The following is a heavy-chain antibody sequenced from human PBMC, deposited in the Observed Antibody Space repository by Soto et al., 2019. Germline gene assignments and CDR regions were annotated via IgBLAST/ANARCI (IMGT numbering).Heavy chain of an antibody. CDR3: ARAHTVTGGGAFDI. D-gene: IGHD4-17*01. V-gene: IGHV3-33*01. J-gene: IGHJ3*02. CDR2: IWYEGSNK. Sequence: QVQLVESGGGVVQPGRSLRLSCAAAGFTFSSYGMHWVRQAPGKGLEGVAVIWYEGSNKYYADSVKGRFTISRDNSKHTLYLEMNSLRAEDTAVYYCARAHTVTGGGAFDIWGQGTMVTVSS. CDR1: GFTFSSYG.